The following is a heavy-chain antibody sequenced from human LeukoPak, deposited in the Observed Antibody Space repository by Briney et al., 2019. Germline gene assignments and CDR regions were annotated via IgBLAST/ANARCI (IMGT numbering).Heavy chain of an antibody. Sequence: GGSLRLSCAASGFTFSSYSMNWVRQAPGKGLEWVSYISSSSSTIYYADSVKGRFTISRDNAKNTLYLQMNSLRAEDTAVYYCAREAFELPPYPQYDSSGYYRDYWGQGTLVTVSS. D-gene: IGHD3-22*01. V-gene: IGHV3-48*01. CDR2: ISSSSSTI. CDR1: GFTFSSYS. CDR3: AREAFELPPYPQYDSSGYYRDY. J-gene: IGHJ4*02.